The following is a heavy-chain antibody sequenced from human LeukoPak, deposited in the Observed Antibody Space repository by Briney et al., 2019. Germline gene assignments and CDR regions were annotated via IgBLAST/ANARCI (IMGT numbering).Heavy chain of an antibody. D-gene: IGHD3-22*01. J-gene: IGHJ4*02. V-gene: IGHV3-11*01. CDR2: VSSSVSFV. CDR3: ARGAYSDSSGYYV. Sequence: GGSLRLSCAGSRFTFRDYYMSWIRQAPGKGLEWVSYVSSSVSFVYYADSVTGRFSISRDNAKNSLYLQMNSLRAEDTAVYYCARGAYSDSSGYYVWGQGTLVTVTS. CDR1: RFTFRDYY.